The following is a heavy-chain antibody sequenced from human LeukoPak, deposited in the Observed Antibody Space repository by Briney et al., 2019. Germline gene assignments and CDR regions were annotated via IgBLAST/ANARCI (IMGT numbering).Heavy chain of an antibody. CDR3: ARDVGSRDIDWFDP. V-gene: IGHV1-18*01. J-gene: IGHJ5*02. D-gene: IGHD5-12*01. Sequence: GASVKVSCKASGYTFTRYGISWVRQAPGQGLEWMGWISAYNGNTNYAQKLQGRVTMTTDTSTSTAYMELRSLRSDDTAVYYCARDVGSRDIDWFDPWGQGTLVTVSS. CDR2: ISAYNGNT. CDR1: GYTFTRYG.